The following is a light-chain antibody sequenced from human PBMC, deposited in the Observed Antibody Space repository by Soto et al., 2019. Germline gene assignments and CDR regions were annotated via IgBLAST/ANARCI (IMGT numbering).Light chain of an antibody. J-gene: IGLJ2*01. V-gene: IGLV2-23*02. CDR3: SSYAGRGVGV. CDR2: EVT. CDR1: SSDVGSYDL. Sequence: QSVLTQPASVSGSPGQSITISCTGTSSDVGSYDLVSWYQQHPGEGPKLLIYEVTERPSGVSIRFSGSKSDYTASLTISGLQAEDEADYYCSSYAGRGVGVFGGGTK.